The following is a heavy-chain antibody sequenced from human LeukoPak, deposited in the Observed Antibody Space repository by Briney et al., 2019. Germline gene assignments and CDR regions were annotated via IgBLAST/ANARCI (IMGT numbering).Heavy chain of an antibody. J-gene: IGHJ3*02. CDR1: GGSISSYY. CDR3: ARDASGGLLWFGELYDAFDI. Sequence: SETLSLTCTVSGGSISSYYWSWIRQPPGKGLEWIGYIYYSGSTNYNPSLKSRVTISVDTSKNQFSLKLSSVTAADTAVYYCARDASGGLLWFGELYDAFDIWGQGTMVTVSS. CDR2: IYYSGST. V-gene: IGHV4-59*01. D-gene: IGHD3-10*01.